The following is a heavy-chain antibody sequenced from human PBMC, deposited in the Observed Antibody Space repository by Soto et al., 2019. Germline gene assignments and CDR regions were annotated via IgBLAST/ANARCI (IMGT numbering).Heavy chain of an antibody. V-gene: IGHV4-34*01. J-gene: IGHJ4*02. Sequence: PSETLSLTCAVYGESFCGHIGTWIRQTPGKGLQWIGQINHSGSASYNPSLKSRVTISVHTSNSQFSLELSSVTAADTAVYYCARGLITGSHYSGGWYYFDSWGQGTQVTVSS. CDR2: INHSGSA. CDR3: ARGLITGSHYSGGWYYFDS. CDR1: GESFCGHI. D-gene: IGHD6-19*01.